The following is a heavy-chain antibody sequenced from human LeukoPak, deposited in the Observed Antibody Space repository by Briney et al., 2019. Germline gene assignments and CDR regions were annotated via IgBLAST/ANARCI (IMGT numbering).Heavy chain of an antibody. D-gene: IGHD5-12*01. CDR1: GFTFSDYN. V-gene: IGHV3-11*01. CDR3: ARGLYLRGYSGYDPFDY. CDR2: ISRSGSTK. Sequence: GGSLRLSCAASGFTFSDYNMRWIRQAPGKGLEWVSSISRSGSTKYYADSVKGRFTISRDNAKNSLFLQMNSLRAEDTAVYYCARGLYLRGYSGYDPFDYWGQGTLVTVSS. J-gene: IGHJ4*02.